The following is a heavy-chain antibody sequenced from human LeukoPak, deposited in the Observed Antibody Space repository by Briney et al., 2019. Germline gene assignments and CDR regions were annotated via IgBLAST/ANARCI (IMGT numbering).Heavy chain of an antibody. D-gene: IGHD3-16*01. CDR1: GFTFSSYG. J-gene: IGHJ1*01. CDR3: AKGGRGGASVRSYFQH. CDR2: ISYDGSNK. Sequence: GRSLRLSCAASGFTFSSYGMHWVRQAPGKGLEWVAVISYDGSNKYYADSVKGRFTISRDNSKNTLYLQMNSLRAEDTAVYYCAKGGRGGASVRSYFQHWGQGTLVTVSS. V-gene: IGHV3-30*18.